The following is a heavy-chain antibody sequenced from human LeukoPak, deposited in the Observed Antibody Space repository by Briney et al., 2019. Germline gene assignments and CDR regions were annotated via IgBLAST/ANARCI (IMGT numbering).Heavy chain of an antibody. CDR3: ARGGYSNAGWFDP. J-gene: IGHJ5*02. CDR1: GYTFTGYY. Sequence: EASVKVSCKASGYTFTGYYMHWVRQAPGQGLEWVGWINPNSGGTNYAQKFQGRVTMTRDTSISTAYMELSRLRSDDTAVYYCARGGYSNAGWFDPWGQGTLVTVSS. D-gene: IGHD2-2*03. CDR2: INPNSGGT. V-gene: IGHV1-2*02.